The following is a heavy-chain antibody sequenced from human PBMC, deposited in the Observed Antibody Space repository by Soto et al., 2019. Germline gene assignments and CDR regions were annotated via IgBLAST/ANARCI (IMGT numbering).Heavy chain of an antibody. D-gene: IGHD3-16*01. J-gene: IGHJ5*02. CDR3: AEAPWGPLGFDP. CDR2: ISGSGGST. V-gene: IGHV3-23*01. Sequence: EVQLLESGGGLVQPGGSLRLSCAASGFTFSSYAMSWVRQAPGKGLEWVSAISGSGGSTYYADSVKGRFTISRDNSNNTLYLQMNSLRAEDTAVYYCAEAPWGPLGFDPWGQGTLVTVSS. CDR1: GFTFSSYA.